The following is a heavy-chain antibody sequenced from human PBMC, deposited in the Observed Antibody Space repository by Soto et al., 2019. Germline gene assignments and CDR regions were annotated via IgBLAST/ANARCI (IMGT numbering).Heavy chain of an antibody. V-gene: IGHV4-30-2*01. CDR1: GGSIGGVGYS. J-gene: IGHJ5*02. CDR3: ARAQFYSGSGNYNNLLFDA. D-gene: IGHD3-10*01. Sequence: PSETLSLTCAGSGGSIGGVGYSWSWIRQPPGGGLEWIGYMYHSGTFLKSPSLKTRLTMSLDMSKTQFSLTLNSMTAADTAVYYCARAQFYSGSGNYNNLLFDAWGQGIQVTVSS. CDR2: MYHSGTF.